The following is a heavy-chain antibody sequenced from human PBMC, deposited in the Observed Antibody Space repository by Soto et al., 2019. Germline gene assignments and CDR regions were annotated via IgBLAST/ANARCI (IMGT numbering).Heavy chain of an antibody. CDR1: GYTFTDYY. D-gene: IGHD3-3*01. J-gene: IGHJ4*02. V-gene: IGHV1-2*02. CDR2: INPNSGGT. Sequence: GASVKVSCKASGYTFTDYYMHWVRQAPGQGLEWMGWINPNSGGTNYAQKFQGRVTMTRDTSISTAYMELSRLRSDDTAVYYCARCDDFWSGCIFDYWGQGTLVTVSS. CDR3: ARCDDFWSGCIFDY.